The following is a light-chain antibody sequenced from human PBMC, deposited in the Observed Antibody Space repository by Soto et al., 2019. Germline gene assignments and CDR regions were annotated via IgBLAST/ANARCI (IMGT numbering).Light chain of an antibody. CDR3: QQYRSSPYT. CDR2: GAS. Sequence: EIVLTQSPGTLSLSPGESATLSCSASQSVSSSSLAWYQQKPGQAPRLLIYGASSRATGIPDRFSGSGSGTDFTLTISRLEPEDFAVYYCQQYRSSPYTFGQGTKLEIK. CDR1: QSVSSSS. V-gene: IGKV3-20*01. J-gene: IGKJ2*01.